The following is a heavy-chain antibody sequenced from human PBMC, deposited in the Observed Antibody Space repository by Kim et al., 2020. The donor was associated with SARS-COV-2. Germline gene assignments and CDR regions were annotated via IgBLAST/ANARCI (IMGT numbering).Heavy chain of an antibody. J-gene: IGHJ4*02. V-gene: IGHV4-31*03. CDR2: IYYSGTT. CDR3: ASAGDGYSPQDS. D-gene: IGHD4-4*01. CDR1: GGSIGSGGYY. Sequence: SETLSLTCTVSGGSIGSGGYYWSWIRQPPGEGLEWIGYIYYSGTTYYNPSLKSRVTISVDTSKNQFSLKLSSVTAADTAVYYCASAGDGYSPQDSWGQGTLVTVSS.